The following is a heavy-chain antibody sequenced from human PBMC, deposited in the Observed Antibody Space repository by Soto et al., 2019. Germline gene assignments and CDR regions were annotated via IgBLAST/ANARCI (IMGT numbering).Heavy chain of an antibody. J-gene: IGHJ6*03. V-gene: IGHV3-23*01. D-gene: IGHD2-15*01. CDR3: AKVAHCSGDSCYVYYYYYMDV. CDR2: ISGSGGST. Sequence: GGSLRLSCAASGFTFSSYAMSWVRQAPGKGLEWVSAISGSGGSTYYADSVKGRFTISRDNSKNTLYLQMNSLRAEDTAVYYCAKVAHCSGDSCYVYYYYYMDVWGKGTTVTVSS. CDR1: GFTFSSYA.